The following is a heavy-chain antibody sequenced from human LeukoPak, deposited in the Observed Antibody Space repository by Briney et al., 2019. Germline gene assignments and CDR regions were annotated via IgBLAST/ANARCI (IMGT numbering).Heavy chain of an antibody. CDR1: GFTFNNYW. J-gene: IGHJ4*02. V-gene: IGHV3-7*01. Sequence: GGSLRLSCAASGFTFNNYWMSWVRQAPGKGLEWVANIKEDGSKKYYVDSVKGRFTISRDNAKNSLFLQMNSLRAEDTAIYYCALLAVASDFDYWGQGTQVTVSS. CDR3: ALLAVASDFDY. CDR2: IKEDGSKK. D-gene: IGHD6-19*01.